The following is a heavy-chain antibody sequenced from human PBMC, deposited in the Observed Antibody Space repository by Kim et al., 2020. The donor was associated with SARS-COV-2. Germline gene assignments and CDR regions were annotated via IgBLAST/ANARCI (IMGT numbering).Heavy chain of an antibody. D-gene: IGHD4-17*01. V-gene: IGHV3-30*04. CDR2: ISYDGSNK. CDR3: ARDRYGDYVYYYGMDV. Sequence: GGSLRLSCAASGFTFSSYAMHWVRHAPGKGLEWVAVISYDGSNKYYADSVKGRFTISRDNSKNTLYLQMNSLRAEDTPVYYCARDRYGDYVYYYGMDVWGQGTTVTVSS. J-gene: IGHJ6*02. CDR1: GFTFSSYA.